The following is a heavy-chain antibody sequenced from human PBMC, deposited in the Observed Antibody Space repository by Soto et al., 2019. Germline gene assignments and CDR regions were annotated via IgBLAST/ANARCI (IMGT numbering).Heavy chain of an antibody. V-gene: IGHV4-34*01. J-gene: IGHJ6*03. CDR3: ARVPVRNYDFWSGTTNVYYYYYYMDV. CDR1: GGSFSGYY. D-gene: IGHD3-3*01. Sequence: SETLSLTCAVYGGSFSGYYWSWIRQPPGKGLEWIGEINHSGSTNYNPSLKSRVTISVDTSKNQFSLKLSSVTAADTAVYYCARVPVRNYDFWSGTTNVYYYYYYMDVWGKGTTVTVSS. CDR2: INHSGST.